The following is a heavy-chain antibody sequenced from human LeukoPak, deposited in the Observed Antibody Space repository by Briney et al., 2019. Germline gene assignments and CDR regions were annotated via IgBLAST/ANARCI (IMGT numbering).Heavy chain of an antibody. CDR2: IYTSGST. CDR3: ARQWGYNYDY. D-gene: IGHD5-24*01. CDR1: GGSISSGSYY. J-gene: IGHJ4*02. Sequence: PSETLSLTCTVSGGSISSGSYYWSWIRQPAGKGLEWIGRIYTSGSTYYNLSLKSRVTISVDTSKNQFSLKLSSVTAADTAVYYCARQWGYNYDYWGQGTLVTVSS. V-gene: IGHV4-61*02.